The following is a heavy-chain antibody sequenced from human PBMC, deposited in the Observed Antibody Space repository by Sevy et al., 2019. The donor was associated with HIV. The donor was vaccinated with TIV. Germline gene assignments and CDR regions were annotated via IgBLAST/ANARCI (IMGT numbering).Heavy chain of an antibody. CDR1: GGSFSSYY. J-gene: IGHJ4*02. CDR3: ARGKVLFDY. V-gene: IGHV4-59*01. D-gene: IGHD3-10*01. CDR2: IYYNGST. Sequence: SETLSLTCTVSGGSFSSYYWSWIRQPPGKGLEWIGYIYYNGSTNYNPSLRDRVTISAHTSRNQLSLKLKSATTADTAMYYCARGKVLFDYWSQGTLVTVSS.